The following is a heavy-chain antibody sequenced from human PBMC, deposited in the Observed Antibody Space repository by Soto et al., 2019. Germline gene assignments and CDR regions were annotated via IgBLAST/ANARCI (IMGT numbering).Heavy chain of an antibody. V-gene: IGHV1-2*04. Sequence: QVQLVQSGAEVKKPGASVKVSCKASGYTFIGYYIHWVRQAPGQGLEWMGWINPNSGGAKYSQKFQAWVTMTSDTSISTAYMELSRLQSDDPAVYYCARSGGGYDLGDYWGQGTLVTVSS. CDR2: INPNSGGA. CDR3: ARSGGGYDLGDY. J-gene: IGHJ4*02. D-gene: IGHD5-12*01. CDR1: GYTFIGYY.